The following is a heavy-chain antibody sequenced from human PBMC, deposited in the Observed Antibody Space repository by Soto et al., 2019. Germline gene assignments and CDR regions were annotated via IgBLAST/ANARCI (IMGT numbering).Heavy chain of an antibody. V-gene: IGHV3-43*01. J-gene: IGHJ4*02. CDR1: GFTFDDYT. CDR3: AIGVAAAGTVDY. CDR2: ISWDGGST. Sequence: EVQLVESGGVVVQPGGSLRLSCAASGFTFDDYTMHWVRQAPGKGLEWVSLISWDGGSTYYADSVKGRFTISRDNSKNYLYLQMNSLRTEDTALYYCAIGVAAAGTVDYWGQGTLVTVSS. D-gene: IGHD6-13*01.